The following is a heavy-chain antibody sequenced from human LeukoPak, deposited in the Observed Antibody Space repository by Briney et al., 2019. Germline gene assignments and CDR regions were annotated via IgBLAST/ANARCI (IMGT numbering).Heavy chain of an antibody. CDR3: ARGGWIPDPRYFDY. D-gene: IGHD5-12*01. V-gene: IGHV3-48*03. J-gene: IGHJ4*02. CDR1: GFTFSSYE. Sequence: GGSLRLSCVASGFTFSSYEMNWVRQAPGKGLEWVSYISSSGSTIYYADSVKGRFTISRDNSKNTLYLQMNSLRAEDTAVYYCARGGWIPDPRYFDYWGQGTLVTVSS. CDR2: ISSSGSTI.